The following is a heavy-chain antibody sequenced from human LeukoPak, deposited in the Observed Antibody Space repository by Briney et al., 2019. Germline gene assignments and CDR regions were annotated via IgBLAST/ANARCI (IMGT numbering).Heavy chain of an antibody. CDR3: AKGDVDTAMVPTYCGGDCPPPLDY. CDR2: IIPIFGTA. D-gene: IGHD2-21*02. Sequence: GASVKVSFKASGGTFSIYAISWVRQAPGQGLEWMGGIIPIFGTANYAQKFQGRVTITADEATSTAYMELSSLRAEDTAVYYCAKGDVDTAMVPTYCGGDCPPPLDYWGQGTLVTVSS. CDR1: GGTFSIYA. V-gene: IGHV1-69*13. J-gene: IGHJ4*02.